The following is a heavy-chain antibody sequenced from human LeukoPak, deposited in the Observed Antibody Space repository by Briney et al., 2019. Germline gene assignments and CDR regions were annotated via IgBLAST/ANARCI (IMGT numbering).Heavy chain of an antibody. Sequence: GASVKVSCKASGGTFSTYPISWVRQAPGQGLQWMGGIVPIFGTPNYAQKFQGRVTITADESTSTAYMELSRLRSDDTAVYYCARALDPTYYDFWSGYLRPDAFDIWGQGTMVTVSS. J-gene: IGHJ3*02. V-gene: IGHV1-69*13. CDR1: GGTFSTYP. CDR2: IVPIFGTP. D-gene: IGHD3-3*01. CDR3: ARALDPTYYDFWSGYLRPDAFDI.